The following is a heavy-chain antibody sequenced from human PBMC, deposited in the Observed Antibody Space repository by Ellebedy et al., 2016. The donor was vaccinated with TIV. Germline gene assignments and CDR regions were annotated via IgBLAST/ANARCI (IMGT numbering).Heavy chain of an antibody. Sequence: MPSETLSLTCTVSGGSISSSYWSWIRQPPGKGLEWIGYIHNSGRTNYNPSLKSRVTISMDTSKNQFSLKLSSVTAADTAVYYCARDSTSWNDGGWFDPWGQGALVTVSS. CDR1: GGSISSSY. V-gene: IGHV4-59*01. D-gene: IGHD1-1*01. CDR2: IHNSGRT. J-gene: IGHJ5*02. CDR3: ARDSTSWNDGGWFDP.